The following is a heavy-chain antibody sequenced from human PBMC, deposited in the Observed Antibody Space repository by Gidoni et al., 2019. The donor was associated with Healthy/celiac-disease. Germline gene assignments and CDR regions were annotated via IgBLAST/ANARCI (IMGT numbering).Heavy chain of an antibody. CDR2: ISYDGSNK. CDR1: GFTFSRYA. J-gene: IGHJ6*03. V-gene: IGHV3-30-3*01. CDR3: ARDRNQNYYYYYMDV. D-gene: IGHD1-1*01. Sequence: QVQLVESGGGVVQPGRSLRLSCAASGFTFSRYAMHWVRQAPGKGLEWVAVISYDGSNKYYADSVKGRFTISRDNSKNTLYLQMNSLRAEDTAVYYCARDRNQNYYYYYMDVWGKGTTVTVSS.